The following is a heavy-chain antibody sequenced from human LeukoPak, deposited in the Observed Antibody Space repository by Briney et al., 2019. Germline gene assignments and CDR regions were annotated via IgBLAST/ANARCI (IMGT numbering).Heavy chain of an antibody. D-gene: IGHD2-2*01. CDR3: AKDYYRYCSSTSCSTGYYFDY. J-gene: IGHJ4*02. CDR1: GFTFDDYA. Sequence: GRSLRLSCAASGFTFDDYAMHWVRQAPGKGLEWVSAISGSGGSTYYADSVKGRFTISRDNSKNTLYLQMNSLRAEDTAVYYCAKDYYRYCSSTSCSTGYYFDYWGQGTLVTVSS. CDR2: ISGSGGST. V-gene: IGHV3-23*01.